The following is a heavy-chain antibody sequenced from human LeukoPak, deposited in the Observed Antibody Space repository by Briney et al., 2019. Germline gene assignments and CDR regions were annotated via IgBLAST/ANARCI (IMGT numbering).Heavy chain of an antibody. V-gene: IGHV3-33*06. CDR2: IWHDGSNK. CDR3: AKDHSSLDFYFFYSMDV. J-gene: IGHJ6*03. D-gene: IGHD3-22*01. Sequence: PGRSLRLSCAASGFTFRNYGMHWVRQAPGTGLEWVAVIWHDGSNKFYADSVKGRFTISRDNSNNMMYLQMNSLRAEDTAVYYCAKDHSSLDFYFFYSMDVWGKGTTVTVSS. CDR1: GFTFRNYG.